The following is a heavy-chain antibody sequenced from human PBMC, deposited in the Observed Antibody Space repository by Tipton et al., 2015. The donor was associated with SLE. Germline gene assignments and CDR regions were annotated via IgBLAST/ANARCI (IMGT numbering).Heavy chain of an antibody. CDR2: IYYSGST. CDR1: GGSFSGYY. CDR3: ARGPEQWLVNPHYFDY. J-gene: IGHJ4*02. Sequence: LRLSCAVYGGSFSGYYWSWIRQPPGKGLEWIGSIYYSGSTNYNPSLKSRVTISVDTSKNQFSLKLSSVTAADTAVYYCARGPEQWLVNPHYFDYWGQGTLVTVSS. D-gene: IGHD6-19*01. V-gene: IGHV4-34*01.